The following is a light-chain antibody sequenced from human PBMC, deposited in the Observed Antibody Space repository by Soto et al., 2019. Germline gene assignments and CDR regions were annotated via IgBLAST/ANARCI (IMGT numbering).Light chain of an antibody. CDR1: FNDVGGYNY. V-gene: IGLV2-8*01. CDR3: SSTAGNNNLV. Sequence: QSALTQPPSASGSPGQSVTISCTGTFNDVGGYNYVSWYQQHPGKAPKVIIYEVYKRPSGVPDRFSGSKSGKTASLTVSGLQADDEADYYCSSTAGNNNLVFGGGTKLTVL. J-gene: IGLJ3*02. CDR2: EVY.